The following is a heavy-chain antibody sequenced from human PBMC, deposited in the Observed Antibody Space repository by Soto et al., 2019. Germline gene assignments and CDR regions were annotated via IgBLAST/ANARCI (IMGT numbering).Heavy chain of an antibody. V-gene: IGHV1-69*06. J-gene: IGHJ6*02. CDR2: IIPIFGTS. CDR1: GITFSTYA. CDR3: ARDPVLHSRSSRDGMDV. D-gene: IGHD6-6*01. Sequence: SVKVSCKASGITFSTYALSWVRQAPGQGLEWMGGIIPIFGTSKYAQKFQGRVTITADKSTTTVYMEMSSLRSEDTAVYYCARDPVLHSRSSRDGMDVWGQGTTVTVSS.